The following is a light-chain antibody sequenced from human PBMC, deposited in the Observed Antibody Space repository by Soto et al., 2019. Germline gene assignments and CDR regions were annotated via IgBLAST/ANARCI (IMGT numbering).Light chain of an antibody. CDR2: AAS. V-gene: IGKV1-9*01. CDR3: QQLFDSPIT. CDR1: QVISTS. Sequence: DIQLTQSPSFVSPSLGESVTITCRASQVISTSLAWYQVKPGKAPKLLIYAASTLESGVPSRFSATGSGTEFSLTITSLQPEDFATYYCQQLFDSPITFGQGTRLEIK. J-gene: IGKJ5*01.